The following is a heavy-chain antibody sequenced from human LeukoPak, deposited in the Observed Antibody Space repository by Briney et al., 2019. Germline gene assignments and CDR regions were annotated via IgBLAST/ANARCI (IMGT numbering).Heavy chain of an antibody. D-gene: IGHD5-18*01. J-gene: IGHJ3*02. Sequence: SQTLSLTCAISGDSVSSNSAAWNWIRQSPSRGLEWLGRTYYRSKWYNDYAVSVKSRITINPDTSKNQFSLQLNSVTPEDTAVYYCARGRRIQLWLLSSLGDAFDIWGQGTMVTVSS. V-gene: IGHV6-1*01. CDR1: GDSVSSNSAA. CDR3: ARGRRIQLWLLSSLGDAFDI. CDR2: TYYRSKWYN.